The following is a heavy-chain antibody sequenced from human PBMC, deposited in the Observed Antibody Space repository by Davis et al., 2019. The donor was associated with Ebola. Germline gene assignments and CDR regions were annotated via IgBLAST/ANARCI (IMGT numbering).Heavy chain of an antibody. J-gene: IGHJ4*02. V-gene: IGHV3-21*01. CDR3: ARIKAVAGMGDY. D-gene: IGHD6-19*01. CDR1: GFTSSSYS. Sequence: PGGSLRLSCAASGFTSSSYSMNWARQALGKGPEWVSSISSSSSYIYYADSVKGRFTISRDNAKNSLYLQMNSLRAEDTAVYYCARIKAVAGMGDYWGQGTLVTVSA. CDR2: ISSSSSYI.